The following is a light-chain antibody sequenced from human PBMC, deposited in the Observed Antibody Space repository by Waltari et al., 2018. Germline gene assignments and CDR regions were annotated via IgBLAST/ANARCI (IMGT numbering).Light chain of an antibody. CDR1: QRISSN. V-gene: IGKV3-15*01. J-gene: IGKJ2*01. CDR2: GAS. CDR3: QQYNNWPFT. Sequence: EIVMTQSPATLSVSPGQRATLSCRASQRISSNLAWYQQKPGHAPRLLIYGASTRAPGIPFRFSGSGSGTDFTLTISSLQSEDFAVYYCQQYNNWPFTFGQGTKLEIK.